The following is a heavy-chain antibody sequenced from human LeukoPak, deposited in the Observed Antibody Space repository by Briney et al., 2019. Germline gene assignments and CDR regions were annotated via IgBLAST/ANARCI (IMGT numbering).Heavy chain of an antibody. D-gene: IGHD3-16*01. V-gene: IGHV1-24*01. J-gene: IGHJ6*02. CDR1: GYTLAELF. CDR3: ATGTFLNDYYGMDV. Sequence: ASVKVSCKVSGYTLAELFMHWVRQAPGKGLEWMGGFDPEDGETIYAQKFQGRVTMTEDTSTDTAYMELSSLRSEDTAVYYCATGTFLNDYYGMDVWGQGTTVTVSS. CDR2: FDPEDGET.